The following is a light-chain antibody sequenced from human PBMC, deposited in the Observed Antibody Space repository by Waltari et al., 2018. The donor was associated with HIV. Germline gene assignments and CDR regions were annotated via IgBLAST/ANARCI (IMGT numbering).Light chain of an antibody. Sequence: QSVLTQPPSASGTPGQRVTISCSGRTSNIGSNTVNWYQQLPGTAPKLLIYGNTQRPSGVPDRFSGSKSGTSASLAISGLQSEDEADYYCAAWDDSLNGEVVFGGGTKLTVL. CDR3: AAWDDSLNGEVV. V-gene: IGLV1-44*01. J-gene: IGLJ2*01. CDR2: GNT. CDR1: TSNIGSNT.